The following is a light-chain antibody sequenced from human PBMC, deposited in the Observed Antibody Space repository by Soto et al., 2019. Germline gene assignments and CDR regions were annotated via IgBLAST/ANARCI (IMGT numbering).Light chain of an antibody. CDR3: QQYNSYSQT. J-gene: IGKJ1*01. V-gene: IGKV1-5*01. CDR2: DAS. Sequence: DIPMTQSPSTLSASVGDRVTITCRASQSISSWLAWYQQKPGKAPKLLIYDASSLESGVPSRFSGSGSGTEFTLTISSLQPHDFATYYCQQYNSYSQTFGQGTKVEIK. CDR1: QSISSW.